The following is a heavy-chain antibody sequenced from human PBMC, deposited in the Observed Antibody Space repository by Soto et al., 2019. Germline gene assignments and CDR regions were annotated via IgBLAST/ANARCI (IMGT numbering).Heavy chain of an antibody. CDR2: IYHSGGT. CDR3: ARDRGGYGVFDY. CDR1: AGSISSDGFY. Sequence: QVQLQESGPGLVKPSQTLSLTCSVSAGSISSDGFYWNWIRQPPGKGLEWIGYIYHSGGTYSSPSLRSRVTISVDKSKNQFTLKLSSVTAEETAVYYCARDRGGYGVFDYWGQGTLVTVSS. V-gene: IGHV4-31*03. D-gene: IGHD5-12*01. J-gene: IGHJ4*02.